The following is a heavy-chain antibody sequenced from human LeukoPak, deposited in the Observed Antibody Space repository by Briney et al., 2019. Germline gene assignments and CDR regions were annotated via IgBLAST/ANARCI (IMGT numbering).Heavy chain of an antibody. CDR3: ARDKEEELVPDY. D-gene: IGHD3-9*01. V-gene: IGHV3-21*01. J-gene: IGHJ4*02. Sequence: GGSLRLSCAASGFTFSSYSMNWVRQAPGKGLEWVSSISSSSSYMYYADSVKGRFTVSRDNAKNSLYLQMNSLRAEDAAVYYCARDKEEELVPDYWGQGTLVTVSS. CDR2: ISSSSSYM. CDR1: GFTFSSYS.